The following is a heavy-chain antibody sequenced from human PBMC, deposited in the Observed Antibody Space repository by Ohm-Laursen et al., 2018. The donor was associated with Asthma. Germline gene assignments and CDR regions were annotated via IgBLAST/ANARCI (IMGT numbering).Heavy chain of an antibody. CDR3: ARRPSGWYYFDY. V-gene: IGHV4-59*01. D-gene: IGHD6-19*01. Sequence: TLSLTCTVSGGSTSSFYWSWIRQPPGKGLEWIGYIYYSGSTNYNPSLKSRVTISLDTSKNQFSLKLSSVTAADTAVYYCARRPSGWYYFDYWGQGILVAVSS. J-gene: IGHJ4*02. CDR2: IYYSGST. CDR1: GGSTSSFY.